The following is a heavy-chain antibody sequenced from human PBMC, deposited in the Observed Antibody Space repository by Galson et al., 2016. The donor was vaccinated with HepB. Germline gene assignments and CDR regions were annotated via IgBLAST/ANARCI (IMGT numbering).Heavy chain of an antibody. D-gene: IGHD3-16*02. J-gene: IGHJ6*02. Sequence: LSCAASGFMFSNYGMHWVRQAPGEGLEWVAVIWFDASNKYHGDSAKGRFTISRDNSKNMLYLQMNSLSAEDTAVYYCARDRDYVWGSYRYPHYYGMDVWGQGTTVTVSS. V-gene: IGHV3-33*01. CDR1: GFMFSNYG. CDR2: IWFDASNK. CDR3: ARDRDYVWGSYRYPHYYGMDV.